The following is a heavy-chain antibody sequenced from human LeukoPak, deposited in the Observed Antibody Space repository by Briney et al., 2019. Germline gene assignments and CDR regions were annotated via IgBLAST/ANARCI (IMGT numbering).Heavy chain of an antibody. V-gene: IGHV1-2*04. CDR2: INPNSGGT. Sequence: GASVKVSCKASGYTFTGYYMHWVRQAPGRGLEWMGWINPNSGGTNYAQKFQGWVTMTRDTSISTAYMELSRLRSDDTAVYHCAKSGGKYRGPESNWFDPWGQGTLVTVSS. D-gene: IGHD5-12*01. J-gene: IGHJ5*02. CDR3: AKSGGKYRGPESNWFDP. CDR1: GYTFTGYY.